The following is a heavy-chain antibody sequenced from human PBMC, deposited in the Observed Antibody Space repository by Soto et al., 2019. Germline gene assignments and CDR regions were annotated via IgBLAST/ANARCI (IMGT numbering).Heavy chain of an antibody. CDR2: ISAYNGNT. CDR3: AGHGGGYCTSSTCHMAGWFDP. CDR1: GYTFTSYG. J-gene: IGHJ5*02. Sequence: ASVKVSCKASGYTFTSYGISWVRQAPGQGLEWMGWISAYNGNTNYAQKLQGRVTISVDTSRTHFSLNLTSVTAADTAVYYCAGHGGGYCTSSTCHMAGWFDPWGQGTQVTVSS. V-gene: IGHV1-18*01. D-gene: IGHD2-2*02.